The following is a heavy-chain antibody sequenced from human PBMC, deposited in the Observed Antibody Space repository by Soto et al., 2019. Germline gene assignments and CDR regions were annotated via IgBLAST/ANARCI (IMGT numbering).Heavy chain of an antibody. J-gene: IGHJ4*02. CDR1: GFTFRSHW. D-gene: IGHD3-3*01. CDR2: INRDGSEK. V-gene: IGHV3-7*03. Sequence: PGGSLRLSCEASGFTFRSHWISWVRQAPGKEPEWVANINRDGSEKYFVDSVKGRFTISRDNAKNSLYLEMNSLRDEDTAVYYCASHYDMWSGYLSPVDYWGQGTLVTVSS. CDR3: ASHYDMWSGYLSPVDY.